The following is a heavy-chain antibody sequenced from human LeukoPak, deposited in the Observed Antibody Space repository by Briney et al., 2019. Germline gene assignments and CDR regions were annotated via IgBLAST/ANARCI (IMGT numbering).Heavy chain of an antibody. CDR2: ISGSGGST. CDR3: AKKSSSWYFNYPFDY. V-gene: IGHV3-23*01. CDR1: GFTFSSYG. D-gene: IGHD6-13*01. Sequence: TGGSLRLSCAASGFTFSSYGMSWVRQAPGKGLEWVSAISGSGGSTYYADSVKGRFTISRDNSKNTLYLQMNSLRAEDTAVYYCAKKSSSWYFNYPFDYWGQGTLVTVSS. J-gene: IGHJ4*02.